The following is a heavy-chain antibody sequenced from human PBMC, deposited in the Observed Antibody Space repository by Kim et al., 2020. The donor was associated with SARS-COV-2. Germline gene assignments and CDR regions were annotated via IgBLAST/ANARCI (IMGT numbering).Heavy chain of an antibody. CDR2: INPSGGST. V-gene: IGHV1-46*01. CDR1: GYTFTSYY. D-gene: IGHD6-13*01. J-gene: IGHJ5*02. Sequence: ASVKVSCKASGYTFTSYYMHWVRQAPGQGLEWMGIINPSGGSTSYAQKFQGRVTMTRDTSTSTVYMELSSLRSEDTAVYYCARQSEGSSWVYNWFDPWGQGTLVTVSS. CDR3: ARQSEGSSWVYNWFDP.